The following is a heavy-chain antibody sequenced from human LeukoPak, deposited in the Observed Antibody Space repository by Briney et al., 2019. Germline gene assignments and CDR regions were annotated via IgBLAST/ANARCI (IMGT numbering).Heavy chain of an antibody. V-gene: IGHV3-11*04. J-gene: IGHJ1*01. CDR2: ISSSSSTI. CDR1: GFTFSDYY. Sequence: GGSLRLSCAASGFTFSDYYMSWIRQAPGKGLEWVSYISSSSSTIYYADSVKGRFTISRDNARNSLYLQMNSLRAEDTAVYYCARSETVAAKPIEHWGPGTLVTVSS. CDR3: ARSETVAAKPIEH. D-gene: IGHD6-19*01.